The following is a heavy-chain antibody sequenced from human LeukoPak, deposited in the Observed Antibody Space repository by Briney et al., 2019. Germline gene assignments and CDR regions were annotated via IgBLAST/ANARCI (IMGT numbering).Heavy chain of an antibody. D-gene: IGHD3-3*01. CDR3: AKNDFWSGYAVDY. CDR1: GYTFTGYY. J-gene: IGHJ4*02. Sequence: ASVKVSCKASGYTFTGYYMHWVRQAPGRGLEWMGWINPNSGGTNYAQKFQGRVTMTRDTSISTAYMELSRLRSDDTAVYYCAKNDFWSGYAVDYWGQGTLVTVSS. V-gene: IGHV1-2*02. CDR2: INPNSGGT.